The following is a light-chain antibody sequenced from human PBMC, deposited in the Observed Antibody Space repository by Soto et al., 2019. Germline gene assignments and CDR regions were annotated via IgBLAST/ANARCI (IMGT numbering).Light chain of an antibody. CDR3: QHYVTGPLT. Sequence: EIVMTQSPATLSVSPGEGAPLSCRASQGIGDTLAWYQQKPGQTPRLLIYDTSIRATGVPARFSGSRSGAEFTLTISSLQSEDFAVYYCQHYVTGPLTFGGGTKVDIK. CDR2: DTS. J-gene: IGKJ4*01. V-gene: IGKV3-15*01. CDR1: QGIGDT.